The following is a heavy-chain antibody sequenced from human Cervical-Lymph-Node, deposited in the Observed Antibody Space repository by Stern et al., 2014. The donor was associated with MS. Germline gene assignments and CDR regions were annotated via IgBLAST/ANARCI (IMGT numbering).Heavy chain of an antibody. CDR3: ARDNYGDYADV. D-gene: IGHD4-17*01. V-gene: IGHV4-59*01. CDR2: IYYSGST. J-gene: IGHJ6*02. Sequence: QVQLQQSGPGLVKPSETLSLTCTVSGGSISSYYWSWIRQPPGKGLEWIGYIYYSGSTNYNPSLKSRVTISVDTSKNQFSLKLSSVTAADTAVYYCARDNYGDYADVWGQGTTVTVSS. CDR1: GGSISSYY.